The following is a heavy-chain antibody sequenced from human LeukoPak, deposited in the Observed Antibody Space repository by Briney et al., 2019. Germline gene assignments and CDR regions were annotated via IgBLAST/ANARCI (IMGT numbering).Heavy chain of an antibody. J-gene: IGHJ1*01. V-gene: IGHV4-34*01. CDR3: AERGEQQLVTGGY. CDR2: INHSGST. Sequence: SETLSLTCAVYGGSFSGYYWSWIRQPPGKGLELIGEINHSGSTNYNPSLKSRVTISVDTSKNQFSLKLSSVTAADTAVYYCAERGEQQLVTGGYWRQRTPVTVSS. D-gene: IGHD6-13*01. CDR1: GGSFSGYY.